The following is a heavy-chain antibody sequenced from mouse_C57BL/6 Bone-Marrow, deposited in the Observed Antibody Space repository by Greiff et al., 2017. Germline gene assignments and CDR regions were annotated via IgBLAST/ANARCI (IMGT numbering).Heavy chain of an antibody. J-gene: IGHJ2*01. D-gene: IGHD1-1*01. Sequence: VQLQQPGAELVKPGASVKLSCKASGYTFTSYWMQWVKQRPGQGLEWIGEIDPSDSYTNYNQKFKGKATLTVDTSSSTAYMQHSSLTSEDSAVYYCGRGKDYYRYWGQGTTLTVSS. CDR1: GYTFTSYW. V-gene: IGHV1-50*01. CDR2: IDPSDSYT. CDR3: GRGKDYYRY.